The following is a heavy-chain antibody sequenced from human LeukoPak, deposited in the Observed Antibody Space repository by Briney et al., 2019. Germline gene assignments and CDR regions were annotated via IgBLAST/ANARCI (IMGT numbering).Heavy chain of an antibody. CDR3: AREPTASLWFDP. V-gene: IGHV6-1*01. J-gene: IGHJ5*02. CDR1: GDSVSSNSAA. D-gene: IGHD4-17*01. CDR2: TYYRSKWYN. Sequence: SQTLSLTCAVSGDSVSSNSAAWTWIRQSPSRGLEWLGRTYYRSKWYNHYAVSVKSRITFNADTSKNQFPLQLNSVTPEDTAVYYCAREPTASLWFDPWGQGILVTVSS.